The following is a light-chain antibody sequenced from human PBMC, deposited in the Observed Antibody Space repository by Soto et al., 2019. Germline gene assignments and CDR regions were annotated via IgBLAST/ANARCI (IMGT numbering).Light chain of an antibody. CDR1: SSNIGAGYD. J-gene: IGLJ3*02. CDR2: GNS. CDR3: QSYDSSLFWV. V-gene: IGLV1-40*01. Sequence: QTVVTQPPSASGAPGQRVTISCTGSSSNIGAGYDVHWYQQLPGTAPKLLIYGNSNRPSGVPDRFSGSKSGTSASLAITGLQAEDEADYYCQSYDSSLFWVFGGGTKLTVL.